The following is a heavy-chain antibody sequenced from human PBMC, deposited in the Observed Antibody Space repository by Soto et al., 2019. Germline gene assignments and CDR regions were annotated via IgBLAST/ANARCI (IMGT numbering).Heavy chain of an antibody. CDR1: GFTFDDYA. CDR2: ISWNSGSI. CDR3: AKDNYGDPKYYFDY. D-gene: IGHD4-17*01. Sequence: PGGSLRLSCAASGFTFDDYAMHWVRQAPGKGLEWVSGISWNSGSIGYADSVKGRFTISRDNAKNSLYLQMNSLRAEDTALYYCAKDNYGDPKYYFDYWGQGNLVTVSS. V-gene: IGHV3-9*01. J-gene: IGHJ4*02.